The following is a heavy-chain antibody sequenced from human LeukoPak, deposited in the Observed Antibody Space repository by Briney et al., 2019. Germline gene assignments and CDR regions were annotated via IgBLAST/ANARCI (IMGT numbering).Heavy chain of an antibody. CDR3: ARTMDYSSGYLLYGETYYFDY. CDR2: IYYSGST. J-gene: IGHJ4*02. Sequence: SETLSLTCTVSGGSISSGGYYWSWIRQRPGKGLEWIGYIYYSGSTYYNPSLKSRVTISVDTPKNQFSLKLSSVTAADTAVYYCARTMDYSSGYLLYGETYYFDYWGQGTLVTVSS. D-gene: IGHD3-22*01. CDR1: GGSISSGGYY. V-gene: IGHV4-31*03.